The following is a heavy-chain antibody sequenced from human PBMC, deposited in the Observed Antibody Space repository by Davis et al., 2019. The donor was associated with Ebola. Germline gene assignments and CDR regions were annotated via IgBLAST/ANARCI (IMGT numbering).Heavy chain of an antibody. CDR1: GFTVSSNH. CDR3: ATTQWLREFDN. D-gene: IGHD6-19*01. J-gene: IGHJ4*02. V-gene: IGHV3-53*05. CDR2: IYDQST. Sequence: GSSLNISCTASGFTVSSNHMSWVRQAPGKGLEWVSVIYDQSTAYADAVRGRFIISRAKSNNTLYLEMSSLRVDDTAVYYCATTQWLREFDNWGQGTLVTVSS.